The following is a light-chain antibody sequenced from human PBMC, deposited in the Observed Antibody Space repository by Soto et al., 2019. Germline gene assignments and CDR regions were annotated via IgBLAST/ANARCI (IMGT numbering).Light chain of an antibody. CDR2: GAS. Sequence: ENVFTPSPGTPSLSPGEIATLSCRASQSVSSNYLAWYQQKPGQAPRLLIYGASSRATGIPDRFSGSGSGTDFTLTISRLEPEDFVVYYCQQYGSSPPLTFGGGTKVDIK. J-gene: IGKJ4*01. CDR3: QQYGSSPPLT. V-gene: IGKV3-20*01. CDR1: QSVSSNY.